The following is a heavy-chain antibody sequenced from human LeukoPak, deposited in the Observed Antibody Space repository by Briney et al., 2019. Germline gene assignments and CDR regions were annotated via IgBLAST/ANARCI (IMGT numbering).Heavy chain of an antibody. CDR3: ARGNYGFDY. CDR2: ILADGTTT. D-gene: IGHD1-7*01. CDR1: GFIFSDYG. J-gene: IGHJ4*02. Sequence: PGGSLRLSCAVSGFIFSDYGMYWVRQAPGKGLVWVSRILADGTTTMYADSVKGRFTISRDNAKNTLYLQMNSLRAEDTAAYYCARGNYGFDYWGQGTLVIVSS. V-gene: IGHV3-74*03.